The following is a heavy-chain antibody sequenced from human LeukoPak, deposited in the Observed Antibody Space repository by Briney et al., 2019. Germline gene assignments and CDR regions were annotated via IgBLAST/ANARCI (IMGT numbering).Heavy chain of an antibody. CDR1: GYSISSGYY. V-gene: IGHV4-38-2*01. J-gene: IGHJ6*04. Sequence: PSETLSLTCAVSGYSISSGYYWGWIRQPPGKGLEWIGSMHHNRGTYYNPSLKSRVTISMDTSKNQFSLRLSSVTAADTAVYYCASYYASGVSAYDYFGMDVWGKGTTVTVSS. D-gene: IGHD3-10*01. CDR2: MHHNRGT. CDR3: ASYYASGVSAYDYFGMDV.